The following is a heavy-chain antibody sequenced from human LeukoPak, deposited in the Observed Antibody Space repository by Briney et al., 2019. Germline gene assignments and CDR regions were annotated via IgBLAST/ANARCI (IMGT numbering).Heavy chain of an antibody. Sequence: ASVKVSCKASGYTFTGYYMHWVRQATGQGLEWMGWMNPNSGNTGYAQKFQGRVTMTRNTSISTAYMELSSLRSEDTAVYYCARDLLYYDILTGYSGNWFDPWGQGTLVTVSS. CDR2: MNPNSGNT. V-gene: IGHV1-8*02. J-gene: IGHJ5*02. D-gene: IGHD3-9*01. CDR3: ARDLLYYDILTGYSGNWFDP. CDR1: GYTFTGYY.